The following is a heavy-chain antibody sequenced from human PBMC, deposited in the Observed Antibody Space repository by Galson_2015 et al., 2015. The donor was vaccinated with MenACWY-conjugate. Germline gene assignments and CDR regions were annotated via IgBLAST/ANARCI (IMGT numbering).Heavy chain of an antibody. V-gene: IGHV5-51*01. Sequence: QSGAEVKKPGESLRISCKGSGYSFTNYWIAWVRQMPGKGLEWMGIIYPGDSDTRYSPSFQGQVTISADKSISTAYLQWSSLKASDTAMYYCARSLPDTVGWYYFDYWGQGSLVTVSS. CDR2: IYPGDSDT. CDR1: GYSFTNYW. J-gene: IGHJ4*02. D-gene: IGHD6-19*01. CDR3: ARSLPDTVGWYYFDY.